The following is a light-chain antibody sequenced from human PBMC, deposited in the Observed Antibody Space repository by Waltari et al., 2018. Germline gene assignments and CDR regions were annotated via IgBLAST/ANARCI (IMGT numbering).Light chain of an antibody. CDR1: SSDVGSYNL. CDR2: EGR. J-gene: IGLJ3*02. V-gene: IGLV2-23*01. Sequence: QSALTQPAAVSGSPGQSITISCTGTSSDVGSYNLGSGYQQHPGKAPKLRIYEGRKRPLGVSTRVSGSKSANTASLTISGLQAEDEADYYCCSYAGSRVFGGGTKLPVL. CDR3: CSYAGSRV.